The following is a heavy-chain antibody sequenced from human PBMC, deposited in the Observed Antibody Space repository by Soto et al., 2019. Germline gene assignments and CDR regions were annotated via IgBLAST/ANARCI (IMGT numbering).Heavy chain of an antibody. Sequence: PSETLSLTCTVSGGSISSGDYYWSWIRQPPGKGLERIGYIYYSRSTYYNPSLKSRVTISVDTSKNLFSLKLSSVTAADTAVYYCARDRTGTTGAYYYGMDVWGQGTTVTVSS. CDR3: ARDRTGTTGAYYYGMDV. CDR2: IYYSRST. D-gene: IGHD1-7*01. CDR1: GGSISSGDYY. J-gene: IGHJ6*02. V-gene: IGHV4-30-4*01.